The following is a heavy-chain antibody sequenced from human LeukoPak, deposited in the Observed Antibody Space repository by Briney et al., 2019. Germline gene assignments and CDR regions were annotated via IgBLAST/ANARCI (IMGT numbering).Heavy chain of an antibody. CDR1: GDSISSSD. J-gene: IGHJ4*02. CDR3: ARIRGLGDVSPYSDF. D-gene: IGHD4-17*01. CDR2: IYHHGKS. Sequence: KPSETLSLTCSVSGDSISSSDWSWIRQPPRKGLEWIGYIYHHGKSGYNPSLQRRVTISLDTSKNQFSLTLSFVTAADTAMYYCARIRGLGDVSPYSDFWGQGTLVTVSS. V-gene: IGHV4-59*01.